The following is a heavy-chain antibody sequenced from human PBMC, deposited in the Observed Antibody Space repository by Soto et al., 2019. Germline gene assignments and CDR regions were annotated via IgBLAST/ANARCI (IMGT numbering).Heavy chain of an antibody. CDR1: GGSISSYY. V-gene: IGHV4-59*01. Sequence: KPSEPLSLPCTISGGSISSYYWSWIRQPPGKGLEWIGYIYYSGSTNYNPSLKSRVTISVDTSKNQFSLKLSSVTAADTAVYYCARESTTYYYDSSGYYYEGPFDYWGQGTLVTVSS. CDR3: ARESTTYYYDSSGYYYEGPFDY. D-gene: IGHD3-22*01. CDR2: IYYSGST. J-gene: IGHJ4*02.